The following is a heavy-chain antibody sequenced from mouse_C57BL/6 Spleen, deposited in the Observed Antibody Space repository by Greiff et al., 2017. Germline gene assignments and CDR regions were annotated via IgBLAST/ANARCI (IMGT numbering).Heavy chain of an antibody. CDR1: GFTFSDYY. CDR2: INYDGSST. D-gene: IGHD2-14*01. V-gene: IGHV5-16*01. J-gene: IGHJ4*01. CDR3: ARRAYHRQGNAMDD. Sequence: EVKVVESEGGLVQPGSSMKLSCTASGFTFSDYYMAWVRQVPEKGLEWVANINYDGSSTYYLDSLKSRFIISRDNAKNILYLQMRSLKSEDTATYYCARRAYHRQGNAMDDWGQGTSVTVSS.